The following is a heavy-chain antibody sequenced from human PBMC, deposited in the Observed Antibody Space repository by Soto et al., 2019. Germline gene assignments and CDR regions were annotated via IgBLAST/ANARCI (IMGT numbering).Heavy chain of an antibody. J-gene: IGHJ3*02. CDR3: ARLKTTPNDAFDI. Sequence: QVQLQESGPGLVKPSGTLSLTCTVSGGSISSSNCWSWVRQTPGKGLEWIAEIYHSGNSNYNPSLRSRVTISVVKSKNQFSLNLSPVTAADTAIYYCARLKTTPNDAFDIWGQGTMVTVSS. CDR2: IYHSGNS. V-gene: IGHV4-4*02. D-gene: IGHD1-1*01. CDR1: GGSISSSNC.